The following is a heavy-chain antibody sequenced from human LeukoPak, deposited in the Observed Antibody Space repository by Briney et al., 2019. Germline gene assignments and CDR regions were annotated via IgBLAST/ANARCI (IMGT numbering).Heavy chain of an antibody. D-gene: IGHD2-15*01. CDR1: GFTFSGYW. CDR3: ARFGMDAAIDY. Sequence: PGGSLRLSCAASGFTFSGYWMSWVRQAPGKGLEWVATIKQDASEKTYVDSVEGRFASSRDNAKSSLFLQMDSLRAEDTAVYYCARFGMDAAIDYWGQGTLVTVSS. CDR2: IKQDASEK. J-gene: IGHJ4*02. V-gene: IGHV3-7*01.